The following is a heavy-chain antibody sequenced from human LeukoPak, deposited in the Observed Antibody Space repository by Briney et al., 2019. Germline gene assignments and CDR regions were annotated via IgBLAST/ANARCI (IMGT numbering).Heavy chain of an antibody. CDR2: INSDGSEG. V-gene: IGHV3-7*03. CDR1: RFTFSGFW. J-gene: IGHJ3*01. CDR3: ARSSYSSSSSV. D-gene: IGHD6-6*01. Sequence: GGSLRLSCAVSRFTFSGFWMSWSRQAPGKGLEWVASINSDGSEGYYADVVKGRFTISRDNAKDSLYLQINSLRAEDTAVYYCARSSYSSSSSVWGQGTMVTVSS.